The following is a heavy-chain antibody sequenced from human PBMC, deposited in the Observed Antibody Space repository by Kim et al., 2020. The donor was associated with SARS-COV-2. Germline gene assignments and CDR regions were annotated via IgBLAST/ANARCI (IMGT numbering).Heavy chain of an antibody. V-gene: IGHV4-34*01. CDR3: ARAKNRSFDWYGIVFDI. D-gene: IGHD3-9*01. CDR1: GGSFSGYY. J-gene: IGHJ3*02. Sequence: SETLSLTCAVYGGSFSGYYWSWIRQPPGKGLEWIGEINHSGSTNYNPSLKSRVTISVDTSKNQFSLKMSSVTAADTAVYYCARAKNRSFDWYGIVFDIWG. CDR2: INHSGST.